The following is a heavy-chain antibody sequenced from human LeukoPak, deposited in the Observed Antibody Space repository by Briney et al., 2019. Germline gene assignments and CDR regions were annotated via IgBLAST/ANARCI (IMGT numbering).Heavy chain of an antibody. V-gene: IGHV4-31*03. CDR2: IYNSGST. CDR3: ARDALRNSGYYPHYFDY. CDR1: GGSINTGGDF. J-gene: IGHJ4*02. Sequence: PSQTLSLTCTVSGGSINTGGDFWNWIRQHPGKGLEWIGYIYNSGSTYYNPSLKSRVTISVDTSKNQFSLKLSSVTAADTAVYYCARDALRNSGYYPHYFDYWGQGILVTVSS. D-gene: IGHD3-22*01.